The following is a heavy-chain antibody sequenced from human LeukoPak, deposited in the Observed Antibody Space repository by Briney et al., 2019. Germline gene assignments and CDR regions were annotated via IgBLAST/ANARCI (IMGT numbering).Heavy chain of an antibody. CDR2: IKQDDSQK. J-gene: IGHJ4*02. CDR3: ARWRSLQSEFDL. V-gene: IGHV3-7*01. CDR1: GFTFSSYA. Sequence: GGSLRLSCAASGFTFSSYAMHWVRQAPGKGLGWVAHIKQDDSQKYYVDSVKGRFTISRDNAKNSLYLQMNSLRAEDTAVYYCARWRSLQSEFDLWGQGTLVTVSS. D-gene: IGHD3-3*01.